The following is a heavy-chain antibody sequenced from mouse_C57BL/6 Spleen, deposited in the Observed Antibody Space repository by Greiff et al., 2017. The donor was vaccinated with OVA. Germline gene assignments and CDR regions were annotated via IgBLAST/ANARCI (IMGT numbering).Heavy chain of an antibody. CDR1: GYTFTSYW. CDR3: ARSYYSTHFDY. CDR2: IDPSDSYT. J-gene: IGHJ2*01. Sequence: QVQLQQPGAELVKPGASVKLSCKASGYTFTSYWMQWVKQRPGQGLEWIGEIDPSDSYTNYNQQFKGKATLTVDTSSSTAYMQLSSLTSEDSAVYYCARSYYSTHFDYWGQGTTLTVSS. V-gene: IGHV1-50*01. D-gene: IGHD2-5*01.